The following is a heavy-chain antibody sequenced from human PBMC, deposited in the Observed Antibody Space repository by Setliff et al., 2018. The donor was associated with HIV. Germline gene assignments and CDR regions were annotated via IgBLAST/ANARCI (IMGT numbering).Heavy chain of an antibody. Sequence: SETLSLTCASFGRPLSDYFWTWLRQPPGKGLEWIGHISPSGGADYSPSLKTRAAISLVTSRSQIVLRLSSVAAADTATYYCARGVTLGRGVIAESPLYVMDVWGEGTPVTVSS. CDR1: GRPLSDYF. D-gene: IGHD3-10*01. CDR2: ISPSGGA. V-gene: IGHV4-34*01. CDR3: ARGVTLGRGVIAESPLYVMDV. J-gene: IGHJ6*03.